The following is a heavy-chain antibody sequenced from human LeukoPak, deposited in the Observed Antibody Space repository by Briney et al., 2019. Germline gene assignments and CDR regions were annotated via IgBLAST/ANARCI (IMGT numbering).Heavy chain of an antibody. J-gene: IGHJ5*02. CDR1: GYTFTSYY. Sequence: GASVKVSCKASGYTFTSYYMHWVRQAPGQGLEWMGIINPSGGTTSYAQKFQGRVTMTRDTSTTTVYMELSSLRPEDTAVYYCARDLSSCWFDPWGQGTLVTVSS. V-gene: IGHV1-46*01. CDR3: ARDLSSCWFDP. CDR2: INPSGGTT. D-gene: IGHD6-13*01.